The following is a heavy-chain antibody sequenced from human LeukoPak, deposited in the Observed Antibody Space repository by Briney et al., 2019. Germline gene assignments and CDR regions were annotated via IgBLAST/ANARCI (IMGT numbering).Heavy chain of an antibody. V-gene: IGHV1-69*13. Sequence: SVTVSCTASGGTFSSYAISWVRQAPGQGLEWMGGNIPIFGTANYAQKFQGRVTITADESTSTAYMELSSLRSEDTAVYYCARTGYCSGGSCYSAKSSAFDIWGQGTMVTVSS. CDR1: GGTFSSYA. J-gene: IGHJ3*02. CDR3: ARTGYCSGGSCYSAKSSAFDI. D-gene: IGHD2-15*01. CDR2: NIPIFGTA.